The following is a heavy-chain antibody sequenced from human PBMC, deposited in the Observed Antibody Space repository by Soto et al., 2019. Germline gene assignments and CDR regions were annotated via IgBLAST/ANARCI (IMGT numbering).Heavy chain of an antibody. V-gene: IGHV3-33*01. CDR2: IWYDGSNK. Sequence: QVQLVESGGGVVQPGRSLRLSCAASGFTFSSYGMHWVRKAPGKGLEWVAVIWYDGSNKYYADSVKGRFTISRDNSKNTLYLQMNSLRSEDTAVYYCARKNYDFWSGYYHGALDIWGQGTMVTVSS. CDR1: GFTFSSYG. J-gene: IGHJ3*02. CDR3: ARKNYDFWSGYYHGALDI. D-gene: IGHD3-3*01.